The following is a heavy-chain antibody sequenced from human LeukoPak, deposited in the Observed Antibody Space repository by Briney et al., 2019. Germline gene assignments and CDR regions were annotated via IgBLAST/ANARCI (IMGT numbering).Heavy chain of an antibody. Sequence: PGGSLRLSCAASGFTFSSYAMSWVRQAPGKGLEWVSAISGSGGSTYYADSVKGRFTISRDNAKNSLYLQMNSLRAEDTALYYCAKDTNYDILTGGIRYFDLWGQGTLVTVSS. CDR2: ISGSGGST. D-gene: IGHD3-9*01. V-gene: IGHV3-23*01. CDR3: AKDTNYDILTGGIRYFDL. J-gene: IGHJ5*02. CDR1: GFTFSSYA.